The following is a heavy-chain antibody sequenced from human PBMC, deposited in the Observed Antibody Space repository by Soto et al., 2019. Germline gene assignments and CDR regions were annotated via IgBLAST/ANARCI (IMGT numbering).Heavy chain of an antibody. CDR3: AKEGIYDFWSGYPGYYMDV. Sequence: PGGSLRLSCAASGFTFSSYGMHWVRQAPGKGLEWVAVISYDGSNKYYADSVKGRFTISRDNSKNTLYLQMNSLRAEDTAVYYCAKEGIYDFWSGYPGYYMDVWGKGTTVTVSS. D-gene: IGHD3-3*01. CDR2: ISYDGSNK. V-gene: IGHV3-30*18. CDR1: GFTFSSYG. J-gene: IGHJ6*03.